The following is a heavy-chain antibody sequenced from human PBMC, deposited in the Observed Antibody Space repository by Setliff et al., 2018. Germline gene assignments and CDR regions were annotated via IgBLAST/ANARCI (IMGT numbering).Heavy chain of an antibody. CDR1: GGTFSSYA. J-gene: IGHJ6*03. Sequence: SVQVSCKASGGTFSSYAISWVRQAPGQGLEWMGKIIPIFGTANYAQKFQGRVTIIADKSTSTAYMELSSLRSEDTAVYYCARGWGVITIFGMDYYMDVWGKGTTVTVSS. V-gene: IGHV1-69*06. D-gene: IGHD3-3*01. CDR2: IIPIFGTA. CDR3: ARGWGVITIFGMDYYMDV.